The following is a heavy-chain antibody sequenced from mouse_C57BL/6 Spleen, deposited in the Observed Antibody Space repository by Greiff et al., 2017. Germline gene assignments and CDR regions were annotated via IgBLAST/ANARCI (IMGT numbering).Heavy chain of an antibody. J-gene: IGHJ4*01. D-gene: IGHD2-1*01. CDR1: GFTFSSYA. CDR2: ISDGGSYT. V-gene: IGHV5-4*01. CDR3: ARIYYGNYFYAMDY. Sequence: VQLKESGGGLVKPGGSLKLSCAASGFTFSSYAMSWVRQTPEKRLEWVATISDGGSYTYYPDNVKGRFTISRDNAKNNLYLQMSHLKSEDTAMYYCARIYYGNYFYAMDYWGQGTSVTVSS.